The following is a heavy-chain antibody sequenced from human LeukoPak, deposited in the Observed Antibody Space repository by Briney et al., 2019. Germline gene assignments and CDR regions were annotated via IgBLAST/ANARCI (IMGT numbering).Heavy chain of an antibody. D-gene: IGHD7-27*01. Sequence: GGSLRLSCAASGFTFSSYAMSWVRQAPGKGLEWVSAISGSGGSTYYADSVKGRFTISRDNSKNTLYLQMNSLRAEDTAVYYCAKEGWGSSKTYYYYYYMDVWGKGITVTVSS. CDR2: ISGSGGST. J-gene: IGHJ6*03. V-gene: IGHV3-23*01. CDR3: AKEGWGSSKTYYYYYYMDV. CDR1: GFTFSSYA.